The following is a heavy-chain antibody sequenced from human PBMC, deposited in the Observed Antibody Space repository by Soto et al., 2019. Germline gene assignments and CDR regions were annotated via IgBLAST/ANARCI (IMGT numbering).Heavy chain of an antibody. CDR3: ARGHTMTTVTR. CDR2: IIPIFGTA. CDR1: GGXFSSYA. V-gene: IGHV1-69*01. J-gene: IGHJ4*02. D-gene: IGHD4-17*01. Sequence: QVQLVQSGAEVKKXGXXXXVSCKASGGXFSSYAISWVRQAPGQGLEWMGGIIPIFGTANYAQKFQGRVTITADESTSTAYMELSSLRSEDTAVYYCARGHTMTTVTRWGQGTLVTVSS.